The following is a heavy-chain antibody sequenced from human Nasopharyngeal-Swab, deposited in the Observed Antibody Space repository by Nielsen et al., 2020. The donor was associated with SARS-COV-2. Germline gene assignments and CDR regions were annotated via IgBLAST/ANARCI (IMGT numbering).Heavy chain of an antibody. CDR1: GFTFSSYA. CDR3: AKRPYDYVWGSYRYIPWFDP. V-gene: IGHV3-23*01. J-gene: IGHJ5*02. Sequence: GESLKISCAAFGFTFSSYAMSWVRQAPGKGLEWVSAISGSGGSTYYADSVKGRFTISRDNSKNTLYLQMNSLRAEDTAVYYCAKRPYDYVWGSYRYIPWFDPWGQGTLVTVSS. CDR2: ISGSGGST. D-gene: IGHD3-16*02.